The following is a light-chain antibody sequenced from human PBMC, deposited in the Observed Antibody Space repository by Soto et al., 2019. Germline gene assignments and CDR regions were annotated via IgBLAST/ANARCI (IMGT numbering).Light chain of an antibody. J-gene: IGKJ1*01. CDR2: RAS. CDR1: QSITSF. Sequence: DIQITQSPSSLSASVGDRVTISCRASQSITSFLNWYQQKPGTAPRLLIYRASKVSSGVPPRFSGSGSGRDFTLTISSLRPEDIATYFCQQSYSSPPWTFGQGTKVDI. V-gene: IGKV1-39*01. CDR3: QQSYSSPPWT.